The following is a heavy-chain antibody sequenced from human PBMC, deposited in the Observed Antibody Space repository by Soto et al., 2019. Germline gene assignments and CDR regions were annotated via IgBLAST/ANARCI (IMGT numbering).Heavy chain of an antibody. D-gene: IGHD4-4*01. J-gene: IGHJ4*02. Sequence: PSETLSLTXTVSCGSISSYYWSWIRQPPGKGLEWIGYIYYSGSTYYNPSLKSRVTISVDTSKNQFSLKLSSVTAADTAVYYCARTSRTYSTLFDYWGQGTLVTVSS. V-gene: IGHV4-59*12. CDR1: CGSISSYY. CDR3: ARTSRTYSTLFDY. CDR2: IYYSGST.